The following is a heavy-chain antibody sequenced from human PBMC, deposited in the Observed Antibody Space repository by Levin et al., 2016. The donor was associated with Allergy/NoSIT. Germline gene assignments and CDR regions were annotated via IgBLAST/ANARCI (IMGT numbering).Heavy chain of an antibody. J-gene: IGHJ6*02. D-gene: IGHD3-10*01. Sequence: WIRQPPGKGLEWVSSISNSSTYIYYADSLKGRFTISRDHAKNSLYLQMNSLRAEDTAVYYCARDRHGRGYGMDVWGQGTTVTVSS. CDR3: ARDRHGRGYGMDV. V-gene: IGHV3-21*01. CDR2: ISNSSTYI.